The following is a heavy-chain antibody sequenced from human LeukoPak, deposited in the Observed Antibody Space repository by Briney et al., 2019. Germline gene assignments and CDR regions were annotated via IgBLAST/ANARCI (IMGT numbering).Heavy chain of an antibody. V-gene: IGHV3-23*01. Sequence: GGSLRLSCIASDFTFRTYPMSWIRQAPGKGLEWVSAISVSGATFYADSVKGWFTISRDNSRNTLYLQMSSLRAEDTALYYCAKDSRWPNDAFDIWGQGTLVTVSS. J-gene: IGHJ3*02. CDR2: ISVSGAT. CDR1: DFTFRTYP. CDR3: AKDSRWPNDAFDI. D-gene: IGHD6-13*01.